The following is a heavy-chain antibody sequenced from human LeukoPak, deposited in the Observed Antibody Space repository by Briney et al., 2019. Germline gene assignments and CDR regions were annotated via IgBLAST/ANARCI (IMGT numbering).Heavy chain of an antibody. D-gene: IGHD5-24*01. J-gene: IGHJ3*02. Sequence: SETLSLTCTVSRGSISSNYWGWIRQPPGKGLEWIGYMHYSGSTNYSPSLKSRVTISVDMSKNQFSLKLSAVTAADTAVYYCARDNGMATIEGAFDIWGQGTMVTVSS. CDR2: MHYSGST. CDR3: ARDNGMATIEGAFDI. V-gene: IGHV4-59*01. CDR1: RGSISSNY.